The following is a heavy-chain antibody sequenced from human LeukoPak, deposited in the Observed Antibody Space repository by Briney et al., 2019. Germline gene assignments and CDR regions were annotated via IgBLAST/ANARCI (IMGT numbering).Heavy chain of an antibody. Sequence: VASVKVSCKASGGTFSSYAISWVRQAPGQGLEWMGGIIPIFGTANYAQKFQGRVTITADESTSTAYMELSSLRSEDTAVYYCARGSCSSTSCFMDVWGQGTTVTISS. CDR2: IIPIFGTA. CDR1: GGTFSSYA. CDR3: ARGSCSSTSCFMDV. D-gene: IGHD2-2*01. J-gene: IGHJ6*02. V-gene: IGHV1-69*13.